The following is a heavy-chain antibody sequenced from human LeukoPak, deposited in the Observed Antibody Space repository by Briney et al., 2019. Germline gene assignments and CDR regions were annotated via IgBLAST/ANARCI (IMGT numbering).Heavy chain of an antibody. V-gene: IGHV1-69*13. D-gene: IGHD3-3*01. CDR1: GGTFSSYA. J-gene: IGHJ6*03. CDR2: IIPIFGTA. Sequence: SVKVSCKASGGTFSSYAISWVRQAPGQGLEWMGGIIPIFGTANYAQKFQGRVTITADESTSTAYMELSSLRSEDTAVYYCARDPYDFWSGSYYYMDVWGKGTTVTVPS. CDR3: ARDPYDFWSGSYYYMDV.